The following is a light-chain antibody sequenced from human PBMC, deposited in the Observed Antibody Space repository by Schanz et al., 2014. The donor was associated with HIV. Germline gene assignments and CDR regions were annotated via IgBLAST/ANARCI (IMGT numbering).Light chain of an antibody. J-gene: IGKJ2*02. Sequence: ENVLTQSPVTLSLSLGERATLSCRASQSISTCLAWYLQKPGQPPRLLIYDASKRATGIPARFSGSGSGTDFTLSISSLQPDDFATYYCLQYDNYSPCTFGQGTKLDIK. V-gene: IGKV3-11*01. CDR2: DAS. CDR1: QSISTC. CDR3: LQYDNYSPCT.